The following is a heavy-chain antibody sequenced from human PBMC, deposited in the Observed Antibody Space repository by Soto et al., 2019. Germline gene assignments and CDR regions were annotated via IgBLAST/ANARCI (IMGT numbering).Heavy chain of an antibody. Sequence: GGSLRLSCAASGFTFSSYAMHWARQAPGKGLEWVAVISYDGSNKYYADSVKGRFTISRGNSKNTLYLQMNSLRAEDTAVYYCASPVPLFYDWGQGTLVTVSS. CDR2: ISYDGSNK. V-gene: IGHV3-30-3*01. D-gene: IGHD2-21*01. CDR1: GFTFSSYA. J-gene: IGHJ4*02. CDR3: ASPVPLFYD.